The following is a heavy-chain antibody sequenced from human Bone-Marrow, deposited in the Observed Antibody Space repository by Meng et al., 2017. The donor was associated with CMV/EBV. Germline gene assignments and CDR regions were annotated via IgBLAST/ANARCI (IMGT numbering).Heavy chain of an antibody. CDR3: ARLGRVWGIRLHYYYYGMDV. CDR1: GGTFSSYA. Sequence: SVKVSCKASGGTFSSYAISWVRQAPGQGLEWMGGIIPILGIANYAQKFQGRVTITADKSTSTASMELGSRRFGDKAMYYCARLGRVWGIRLHYYYYGMDVWGQGTTVTVSS. J-gene: IGHJ6*02. CDR2: IIPILGIA. D-gene: IGHD3-16*01. V-gene: IGHV1-69*10.